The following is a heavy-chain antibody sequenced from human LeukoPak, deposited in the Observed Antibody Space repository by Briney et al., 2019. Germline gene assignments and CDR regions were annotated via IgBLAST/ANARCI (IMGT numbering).Heavy chain of an antibody. V-gene: IGHV3-30-3*01. CDR3: ARDWSWYTTKYGDYGSGSS. J-gene: IGHJ5*02. Sequence: GGSLRLSCAASGFTFSSYAMHWVRQAPGKGLEWVAVISYDGSNKYYADSVKGRFTISRDNSKNTLYLQMNSLRAEDTAVHYCARDWSWYTTKYGDYGSGSSWGQGTLVTVSS. CDR2: ISYDGSNK. CDR1: GFTFSSYA. D-gene: IGHD3-10*01.